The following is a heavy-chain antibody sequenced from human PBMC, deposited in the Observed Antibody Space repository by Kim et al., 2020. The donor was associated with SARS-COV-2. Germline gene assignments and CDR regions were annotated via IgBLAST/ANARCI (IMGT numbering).Heavy chain of an antibody. CDR1: GFTFSSYW. CDR3: ARGGSVGRIAVAGSNYYYYYGMDV. CDR2: IKQDGSEK. J-gene: IGHJ6*02. D-gene: IGHD6-19*01. Sequence: GGSLRLSCAASGFTFSSYWMSWVRQAPGKGLEWVANIKQDGSEKYYVDSVKGRFTISRDNAKNSLYLQMNSLRAEDTAVYYCARGGSVGRIAVAGSNYYYYYGMDVWGQGTTVTVSS. V-gene: IGHV3-7*01.